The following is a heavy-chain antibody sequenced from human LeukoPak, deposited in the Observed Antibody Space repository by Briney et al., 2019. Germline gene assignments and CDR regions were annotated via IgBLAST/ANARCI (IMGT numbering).Heavy chain of an antibody. V-gene: IGHV3-30*18. D-gene: IGHD1-14*01. J-gene: IGHJ6*02. Sequence: GGSLRLSCAASGFMFTNCAFHWVRQAPGKGPEWVATVSYDGKYEFYSDSVKGRFSISRNDSDNTVYLQMNSLRPEDSAVFYCAKDRGPLYYYAIDAWGQGTKVTVSS. CDR1: GFMFTNCA. CDR3: AKDRGPLYYYAIDA. CDR2: VSYDGKYE.